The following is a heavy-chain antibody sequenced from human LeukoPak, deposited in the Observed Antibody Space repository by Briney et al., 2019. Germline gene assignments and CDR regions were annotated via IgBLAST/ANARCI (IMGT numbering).Heavy chain of an antibody. D-gene: IGHD5-18*01. CDR1: GGSISSGSYY. Sequence: SETLSLTCTVSGGSISSGSYYWSWIRQPAGKGLEWIGRIYTSGSTSYNPSLKSRVTISVDTSKNQFSLKLSSVTAADTAVYYCARGRGYSYGYSWFDPWGQGTLVTVSS. CDR3: ARGRGYSYGYSWFDP. J-gene: IGHJ5*02. CDR2: IYTSGST. V-gene: IGHV4-61*02.